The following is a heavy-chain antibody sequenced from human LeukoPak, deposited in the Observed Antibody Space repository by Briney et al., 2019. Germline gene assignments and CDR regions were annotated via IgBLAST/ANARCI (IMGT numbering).Heavy chain of an antibody. D-gene: IGHD6-13*01. CDR3: ARDIATAGHLGFDY. CDR1: GFTFSTYT. CDR2: ISSSGYYI. Sequence: PGGSLRLSCAASGFTFSTYTMNWVRQAPGKGLEWVSSISSSGYYIYYADSVKGRFTISRDNAKNSLYLQMNSLRAEDTAVYYCARDIATAGHLGFDYWGQGILVTVSS. V-gene: IGHV3-21*01. J-gene: IGHJ4*02.